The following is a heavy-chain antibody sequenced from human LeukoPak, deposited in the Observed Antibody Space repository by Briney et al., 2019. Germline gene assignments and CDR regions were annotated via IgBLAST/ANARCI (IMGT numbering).Heavy chain of an antibody. J-gene: IGHJ4*02. V-gene: IGHV3-48*01. D-gene: IGHD2-2*01. CDR3: ARAIPSAFDY. CDR2: IDRFSHTI. CDR1: GVTISSYS. Sequence: GGSLRLSCAASGVTISSYSMNWVRQSPGKGLEWVSYIDRFSHTISYADSVKGRFTISRDNSKNTLYLQMNSLRAEDTAVYYCARAIPSAFDYWGQGTLVTVSS.